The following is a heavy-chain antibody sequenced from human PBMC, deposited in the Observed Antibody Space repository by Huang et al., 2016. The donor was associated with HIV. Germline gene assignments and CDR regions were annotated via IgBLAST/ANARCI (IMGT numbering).Heavy chain of an antibody. CDR3: AKIGSGYFGSESYYNYFDY. Sequence: EVQLLESGGDLVQPGGSLRLSCAASGFTFSSYAMNWVRQAPGKGLEWVSTISTSGGTTYYADSGKGRFTISRDNSKNTLYLQMNNLRAEDTAVYYCAKIGSGYFGSESYYNYFDYWGRGTLVTVSS. CDR1: GFTFSSYA. D-gene: IGHD3-10*01. CDR2: ISTSGGTT. J-gene: IGHJ4*02. V-gene: IGHV3-23*01.